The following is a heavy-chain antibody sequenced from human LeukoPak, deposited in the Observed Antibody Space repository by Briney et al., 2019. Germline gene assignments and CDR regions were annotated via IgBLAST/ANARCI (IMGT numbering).Heavy chain of an antibody. V-gene: IGHV4-38-2*01. Sequence: SETLSLTCAVSGYSISSGYYWGWIRQPPGKGLEWIGSIYHSGSTYYNPSLKSRVTISVDASKNQFSLKLSSVTAADTAVYYCARLEAYWGQGTLVTVSS. CDR2: IYHSGST. CDR1: GYSISSGYY. CDR3: ARLEAY. J-gene: IGHJ4*02.